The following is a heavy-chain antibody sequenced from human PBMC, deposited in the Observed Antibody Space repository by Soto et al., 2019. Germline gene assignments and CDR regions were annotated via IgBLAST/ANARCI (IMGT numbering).Heavy chain of an antibody. V-gene: IGHV3-23*01. Sequence: EVQLLESGGGLVQPGGSLRLSCAASGFTFSNNAMIWVRQAPGKGLEWVSGISGSGGNTYYADSVKGRFTISRDNXNXTXXRQMNSLRAEDTAVYCCARRTLVGVVAFVPYGVDVWGQGTTVTVSS. CDR1: GFTFSNNA. J-gene: IGHJ6*01. CDR2: ISGSGGNT. D-gene: IGHD2-15*01. CDR3: ARRTLVGVVAFVPYGVDV.